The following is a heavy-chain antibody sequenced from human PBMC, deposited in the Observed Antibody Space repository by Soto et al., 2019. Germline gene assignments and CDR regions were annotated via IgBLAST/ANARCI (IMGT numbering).Heavy chain of an antibody. V-gene: IGHV1-18*04. D-gene: IGHD3-22*01. CDR2: ISIYNGNT. J-gene: IGHJ4*02. CDR3: ARNGVVGYYDSSGYYIS. CDR1: GDTFTSNG. Sequence: ASVKVSCKASGDTFTSNGISWVRQAPGQGLEWLAWISIYNGNTQYAQKVQGRVTMTTDTSTSTAYMELSSLRSEDTAVYYCARNGVVGYYDSSGYYISWGQGTLVTVSS.